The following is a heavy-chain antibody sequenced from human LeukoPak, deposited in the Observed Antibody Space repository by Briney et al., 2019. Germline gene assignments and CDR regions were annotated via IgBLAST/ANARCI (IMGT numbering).Heavy chain of an antibody. CDR3: ARDRRGGGWLQGDFDY. D-gene: IGHD5-24*01. CDR2: FDPEDGET. V-gene: IGHV1-24*01. J-gene: IGHJ4*02. Sequence: ASVKVSCKVSGYTLTELSMHWVRQAPGKGLEWMGGFDPEDGETIYAQKFQGRVTMTEDTSTDTAYMELSSLRSEDTAVYYCARDRRGGGWLQGDFDYWGQGTLVAVSS. CDR1: GYTLTELS.